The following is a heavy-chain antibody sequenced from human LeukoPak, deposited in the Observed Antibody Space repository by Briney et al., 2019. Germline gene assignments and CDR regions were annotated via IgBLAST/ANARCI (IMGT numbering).Heavy chain of an antibody. Sequence: PGGSLRLSCAASGFTFSSYAMHWVRQAPGKGLEWVAVISYDGSNKYYADSVKGRFTISRDNSKNTLYLQMNSLRAEDTAVYYCAKVGGGSTLGGAFDIWGQGTMVTVSS. D-gene: IGHD1-26*01. V-gene: IGHV3-30*04. J-gene: IGHJ3*02. CDR3: AKVGGGSTLGGAFDI. CDR1: GFTFSSYA. CDR2: ISYDGSNK.